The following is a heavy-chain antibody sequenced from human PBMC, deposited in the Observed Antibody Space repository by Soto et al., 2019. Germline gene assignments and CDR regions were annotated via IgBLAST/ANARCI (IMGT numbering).Heavy chain of an antibody. CDR2: IYSGGNT. D-gene: IGHD5-18*01. V-gene: IGHV3-53*01. J-gene: IGHJ4*02. CDR1: GFTVSTSY. Sequence: GGSLRLSCAASGFTVSTSYMSWVRQAPGKGLEWVSVIYSGGNTYYADSVKGRFTISRDSSKNTLYLQMNSLRVEDTAVYYCARGSLYSYGYFDYWGQGTLVTVSS. CDR3: ARGSLYSYGYFDY.